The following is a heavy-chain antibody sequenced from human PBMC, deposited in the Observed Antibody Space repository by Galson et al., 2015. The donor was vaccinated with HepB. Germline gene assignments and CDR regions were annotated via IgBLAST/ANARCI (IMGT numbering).Heavy chain of an antibody. J-gene: IGHJ3*02. D-gene: IGHD2-2*02. CDR3: ARDQLGYCSAKTCYNSHAFDI. V-gene: IGHV3-48*02. Sequence: SLRLSCAASGFTFSNYGMNWVRQAPGKGLEWVSYITSTSSTIYYADSVKGRFTMSRDNAKNSPYLQMDSLRDEDTAVYYCARDQLGYCSAKTCYNSHAFDIWGRGTMVTVSS. CDR1: GFTFSNYG. CDR2: ITSTSSTI.